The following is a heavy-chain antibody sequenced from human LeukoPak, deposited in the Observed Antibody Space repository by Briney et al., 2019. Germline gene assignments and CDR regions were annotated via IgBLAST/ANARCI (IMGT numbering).Heavy chain of an antibody. Sequence: PGGSLRLSCAASGFTFSSSWMSWVRQAPGKGLEWVANIKEDGSEKYYVDSVKGRFTISRDNAKNSLFLQMNNLRAEDTAVYYCARNVFDYWGQGTLVTVSP. CDR1: GFTFSSSW. CDR3: ARNVFDY. J-gene: IGHJ4*02. CDR2: IKEDGSEK. V-gene: IGHV3-7*04.